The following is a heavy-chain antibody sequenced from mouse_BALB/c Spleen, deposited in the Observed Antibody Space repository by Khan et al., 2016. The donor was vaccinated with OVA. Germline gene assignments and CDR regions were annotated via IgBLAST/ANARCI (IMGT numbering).Heavy chain of an antibody. CDR1: GFTFSNLG. D-gene: IGHD3-1*01. Sequence: EVNVVESGGGLVQPGGSRKLSCAASGFTFSNLGMHWVRQAPKKGLEWVAYMSSGSSTIYYVDTVKGRFTISRANLKNILFLQMTSLRSEDTAMYYCARSGGNFHWYFDVWGAGTSVTVSS. V-gene: IGHV5-17*02. CDR2: MSSGSSTI. CDR3: ARSGGNFHWYFDV. J-gene: IGHJ1*01.